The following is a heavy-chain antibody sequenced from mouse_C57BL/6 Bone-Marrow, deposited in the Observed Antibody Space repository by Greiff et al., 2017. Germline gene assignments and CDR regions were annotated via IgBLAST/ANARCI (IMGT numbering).Heavy chain of an antibody. J-gene: IGHJ4*01. D-gene: IGHD2-1*01. CDR2: IYPGSGNT. CDR1: GYTFTDYY. Sequence: VQLQQSGAELVRPGASVKLSCKASGYTFTDYYINWVKQRPGQGLEWIARIYPGSGNTYYNEKFKGKATLTAEKSSSSAYMQLSSLTSDDSAVYFCARSGGNHLYYAMDYWGQGTSVTVSS. CDR3: ARSGGNHLYYAMDY. V-gene: IGHV1-76*01.